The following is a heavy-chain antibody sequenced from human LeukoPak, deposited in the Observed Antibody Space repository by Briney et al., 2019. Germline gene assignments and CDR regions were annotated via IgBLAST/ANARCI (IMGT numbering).Heavy chain of an antibody. CDR3: AKRQPILAGYTSPGFDY. CDR2: ISGSGGST. D-gene: IGHD6-13*01. V-gene: IGHV3-23*01. Sequence: GGSLRLSCAASGFTFSSFAMSWVRQAPGKGLEWVSAISGSGGSTYYADSVKGRFTFSRDNSKNTLYLQMNSLRAEDTAVYYCAKRQPILAGYTSPGFDYWGQGTLVTVSS. J-gene: IGHJ4*02. CDR1: GFTFSSFA.